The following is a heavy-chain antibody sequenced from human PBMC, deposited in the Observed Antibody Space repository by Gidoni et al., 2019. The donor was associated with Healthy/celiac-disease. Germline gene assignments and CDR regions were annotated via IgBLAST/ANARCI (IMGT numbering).Heavy chain of an antibody. Sequence: QVQLVESGGGVVQPGRSLSLSCAASGFTFSSYGMHWVRQAPGKGLEWVAVIWYDGSNKYYADSVKGRFTISRDNSKNTLYLQMNSLRAEDTAVYYCARDRFQQLPPSPGDYWGQGTLVTVSS. V-gene: IGHV3-33*01. CDR1: GFTFSSYG. CDR3: ARDRFQQLPPSPGDY. D-gene: IGHD6-13*01. J-gene: IGHJ4*02. CDR2: IWYDGSNK.